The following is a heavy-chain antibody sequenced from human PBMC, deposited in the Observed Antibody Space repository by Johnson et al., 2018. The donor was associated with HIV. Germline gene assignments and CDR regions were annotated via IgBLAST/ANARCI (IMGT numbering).Heavy chain of an antibody. CDR3: ASAWGELDDAFDI. CDR2: ISYDGSNK. D-gene: IGHD1-26*01. V-gene: IGHV3-30*03. CDR1: GFTFSSYG. J-gene: IGHJ3*02. Sequence: QVQLVESGGGVVQPGRSLRLSCAASGFTFSSYGMHWVRQAPGKGLEWVAVISYDGSNKYYADSVKGRFTISRDNSKNTLYLQMNSLRAEDTAVYYCASAWGELDDAFDIWDQGTMVTVSS.